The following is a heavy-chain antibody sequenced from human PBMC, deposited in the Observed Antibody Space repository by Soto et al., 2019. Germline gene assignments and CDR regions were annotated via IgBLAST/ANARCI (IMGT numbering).Heavy chain of an antibody. J-gene: IGHJ4*02. CDR1: GFTFSSYA. V-gene: IGHV3-23*01. CDR3: AKALLSYGRLGYFDY. Sequence: GGSLRLSCAASGFTFSSYAMSWVRQAPGKGLEWVSAISGSGGSTYYADSVKGRFTISRDNSKNTLYLQMNSLRAEDTAVYYCAKALLSYGRLGYFDYWGQGTLVTVSS. D-gene: IGHD7-27*01. CDR2: ISGSGGST.